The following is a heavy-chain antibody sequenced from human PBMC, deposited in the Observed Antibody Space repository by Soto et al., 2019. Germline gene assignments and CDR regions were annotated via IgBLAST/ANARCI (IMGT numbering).Heavy chain of an antibody. CDR3: ARDRRGSGWYDYFDY. CDR1: GFTFSSYG. Sequence: QVQLVESGGGMVQPGRSLRLSCAASGFTFSSYGMHWVRQAPGKGLEWVAVIWYDGSNENYADSVKGRFTISRDNSENTLYLQMNSLRAEDTALYYCARDRRGSGWYDYFDYWGQGTLVTVSS. CDR2: IWYDGSNE. V-gene: IGHV3-33*01. D-gene: IGHD6-19*01. J-gene: IGHJ4*02.